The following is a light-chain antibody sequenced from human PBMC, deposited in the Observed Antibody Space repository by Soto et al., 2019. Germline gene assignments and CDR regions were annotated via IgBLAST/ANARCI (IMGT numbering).Light chain of an antibody. CDR1: QSVSSTF. V-gene: IGKV3-20*01. CDR3: QQFDSSVT. J-gene: IGKJ1*01. CDR2: GAS. Sequence: EIVLTQSPGSLSLSPGERATLSCRASQSVSSTFFAWYQQRPGQAPRLLMYGASSRATGIPDRFSGSGSGTDFSLTISILEPEDFAVYYCQQFDSSVTFGQGTKVEIK.